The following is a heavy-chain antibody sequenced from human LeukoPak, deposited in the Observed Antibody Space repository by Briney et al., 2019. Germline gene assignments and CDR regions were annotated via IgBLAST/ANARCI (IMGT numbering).Heavy chain of an antibody. J-gene: IGHJ4*02. CDR1: GFTFSSYS. D-gene: IGHD3-16*02. V-gene: IGHV3-21*01. CDR2: ISSSSSYI. Sequence: GGSLRLSCAASGFTFSSYSMNWVGQAPGKGLEWVSSISSSSSYIYYADSVKGRFTISRDNAKNSLYLQMNSLRAEDTAVYYCARDLPSDYVWGSYRDFDYWGQGTLVTVSS. CDR3: ARDLPSDYVWGSYRDFDY.